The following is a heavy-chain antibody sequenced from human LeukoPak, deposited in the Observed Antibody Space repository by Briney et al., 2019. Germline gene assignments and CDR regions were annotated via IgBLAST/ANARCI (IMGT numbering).Heavy chain of an antibody. CDR1: GFSFSDYY. CDR2: ISPSGSTI. V-gene: IGHV3-11*01. J-gene: IGHJ4*02. CDR3: ARAGRGFTYGCSDS. D-gene: IGHD3-10*01. Sequence: RSGGSLRLSCEASGFSFSDYYMTWIRQASGKGLEWVSYISPSGSTIRNADSVKGRFTISRDNTRNSLYLQMSSLRADDTAVYYCARAGRGFTYGCSDSWGQGTLVTVSS.